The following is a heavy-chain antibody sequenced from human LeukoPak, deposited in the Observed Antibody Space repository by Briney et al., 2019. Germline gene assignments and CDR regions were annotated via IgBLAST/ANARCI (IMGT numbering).Heavy chain of an antibody. V-gene: IGHV3-48*03. D-gene: IGHD5-18*01. CDR1: GFTFSSYE. CDR3: ARDRQRGYSYGFDY. J-gene: IGHJ4*02. Sequence: GGSLRLSCAASGFTFSSYEMNWVRQAPGKGREWVSYISSSGSTIYYADSVKGRFTISRDNAKNSLYLQMNSLRAEDTAVYYCARDRQRGYSYGFDYWGQGTLVTVSS. CDR2: ISSSGSTI.